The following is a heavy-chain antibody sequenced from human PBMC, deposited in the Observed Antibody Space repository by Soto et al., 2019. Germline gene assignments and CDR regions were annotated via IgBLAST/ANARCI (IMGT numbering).Heavy chain of an antibody. CDR1: GYTFNDYA. J-gene: IGHJ5*01. D-gene: IGHD2-15*01. V-gene: IGHV1-18*01. CDR2: IGVSIGHT. CDR3: AKGSYCSGGTCTNWFDS. Sequence: LLVQSGAEVKKPGASVKVSCKASGYTFNDYAIAWVRQAPGQGLEWVGWIGVSIGHTNYAQGFQGRVTMTTDRSTTTAYMELRNLRSDDTAVYYCAKGSYCSGGTCTNWFDSWGQGTLVTVSS.